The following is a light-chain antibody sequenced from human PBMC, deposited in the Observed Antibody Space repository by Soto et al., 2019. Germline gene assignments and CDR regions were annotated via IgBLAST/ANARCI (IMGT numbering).Light chain of an antibody. Sequence: QSVLTQSPSASGTPGQRVIISCSGTSSNIGTNYVYWYQQLPGTAPKVLIYSNDKRPSGVPNRFSGSKSGISASLAISGLRSEDEADYYCAAWDDSLSGPLFGGGTKLTVL. CDR1: SSNIGTNY. J-gene: IGLJ2*01. CDR2: SND. CDR3: AAWDDSLSGPL. V-gene: IGLV1-47*01.